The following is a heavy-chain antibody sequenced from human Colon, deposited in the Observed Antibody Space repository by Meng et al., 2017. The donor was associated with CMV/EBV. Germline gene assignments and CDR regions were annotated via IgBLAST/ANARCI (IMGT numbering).Heavy chain of an antibody. V-gene: IGHV3-48*04. J-gene: IGHJ6*02. D-gene: IGHD1-26*01. Sequence: GESLKISCVASGFNFNNYGMHWVRQAPGKGLEWVSYITSSATAIYYADSVKGRFTISRDNAKNSLYLQMNSLRAGDTAVYYCARSSGSYGKYYGMDVWGQGTTVTVSS. CDR2: ITSSATAI. CDR3: ARSSGSYGKYYGMDV. CDR1: GFNFNNYG.